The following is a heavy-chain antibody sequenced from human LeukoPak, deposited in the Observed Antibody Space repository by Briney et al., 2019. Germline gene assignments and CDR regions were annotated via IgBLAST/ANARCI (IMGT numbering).Heavy chain of an antibody. Sequence: SVTVSCKASGGTFSRYAINWVRQAPGQGLEWVGGIIPMFGTADYAQKFQGRVIITADESTSTAYMELSSLRSEDTAVYYCARMHPVTGGSCFDFWGQGTLVTVSS. V-gene: IGHV1-69*13. CDR1: GGTFSRYA. CDR2: IIPMFGTA. CDR3: ARMHPVTGGSCFDF. D-gene: IGHD6-19*01. J-gene: IGHJ4*02.